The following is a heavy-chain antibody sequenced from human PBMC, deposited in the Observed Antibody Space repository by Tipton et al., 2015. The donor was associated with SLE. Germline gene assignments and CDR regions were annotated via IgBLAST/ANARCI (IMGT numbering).Heavy chain of an antibody. Sequence: GLVKPSETLSLTCAVYGGSFSSYYWSWIRQPPGKGLEWIGEINHSGSTNYNPSLKRRVTISVDTSKNQFSLKLSSVTAADTAVYYCARVAGDHDAFDIWGQGTMVTVSS. CDR2: INHSGST. CDR3: ARVAGDHDAFDI. J-gene: IGHJ3*02. CDR1: GGSFSSYY. V-gene: IGHV4-34*01. D-gene: IGHD4-17*01.